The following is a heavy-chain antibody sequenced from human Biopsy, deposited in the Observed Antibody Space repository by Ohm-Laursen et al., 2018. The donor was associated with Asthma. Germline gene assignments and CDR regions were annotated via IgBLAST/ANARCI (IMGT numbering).Heavy chain of an antibody. V-gene: IGHV3-30*18. CDR1: GFTFSSYG. J-gene: IGHJ4*02. D-gene: IGHD5-12*01. CDR3: AKRRGYSGHDNDY. Sequence: RSLRLSCAASGFTFSSYGMDWVRQAPGKGLEWVALMSYDGSIKDYADSVKGRFTISRGNSMNTLYLHMNSLRTEDTAVYYCAKRRGYSGHDNDYWGQGTLAIVSS. CDR2: MSYDGSIK.